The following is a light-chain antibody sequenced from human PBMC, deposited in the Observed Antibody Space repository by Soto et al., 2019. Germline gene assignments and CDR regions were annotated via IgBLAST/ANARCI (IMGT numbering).Light chain of an antibody. Sequence: EIVLTQSPATLSLSPGERATLSCRASQSVSSYLALYQQKPGQAPRLLIYDASNRAPGIPARFSGSGSGTDFPLTISILEPEDFAVYYCQQRSNWPLAFGGGTKVEIK. CDR2: DAS. CDR3: QQRSNWPLA. V-gene: IGKV3-11*01. J-gene: IGKJ4*01. CDR1: QSVSSY.